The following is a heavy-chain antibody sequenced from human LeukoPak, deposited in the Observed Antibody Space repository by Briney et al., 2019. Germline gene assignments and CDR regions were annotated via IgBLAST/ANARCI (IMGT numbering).Heavy chain of an antibody. Sequence: SSGTLSLTCAVSGGSISSSKWWSWVRQPPGKGLEWIGEIYHSGRTNYNPSLKSRVTISVDTSKNQFSLKLSSVTAADTAVYYCARLGEPREIMITFGGVIVNPYYYYYYMDVWGKGTTVTISS. CDR2: IYHSGRT. D-gene: IGHD3-16*02. CDR1: GGSISSSKW. V-gene: IGHV4-4*02. J-gene: IGHJ6*03. CDR3: ARLGEPREIMITFGGVIVNPYYYYYYMDV.